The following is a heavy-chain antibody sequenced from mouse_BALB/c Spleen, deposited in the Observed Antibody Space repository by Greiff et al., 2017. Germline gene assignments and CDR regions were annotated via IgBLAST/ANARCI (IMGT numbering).Heavy chain of an antibody. D-gene: IGHD1-1*01. CDR3: ARGRDYGYAMDY. J-gene: IGHJ4*01. V-gene: IGHV5-6-5*01. CDR2: ISSGGST. Sequence: EVMLVESGGGLVKPGGSLKLSCAASGFTFSSYAMSWVRQTPEKRLEWVASISSGGSTYYPDSVKGRFTISRDNARNILYLQMSSLRSEDTAMYYCARGRDYGYAMDYWGQGTSVTVSS. CDR1: GFTFSSYA.